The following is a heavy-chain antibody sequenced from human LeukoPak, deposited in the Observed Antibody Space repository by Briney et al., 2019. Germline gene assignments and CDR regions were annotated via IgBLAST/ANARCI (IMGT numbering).Heavy chain of an antibody. V-gene: IGHV3-30*02. Sequence: GGSLRLSCAVSGFTFSSYGMHWVRQAPGKGLEWVAFIRYDGSNKYYADSVKGRFTISRDNSKNTLYLQMNSLRAEDTAVYYCAKGLVYALTNWFDPWGQGTLVTVSS. CDR3: AKGLVYALTNWFDP. D-gene: IGHD2-8*01. CDR1: GFTFSSYG. CDR2: IRYDGSNK. J-gene: IGHJ5*02.